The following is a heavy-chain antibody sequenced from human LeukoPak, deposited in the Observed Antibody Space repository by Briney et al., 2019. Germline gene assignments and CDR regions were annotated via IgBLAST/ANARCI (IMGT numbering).Heavy chain of an antibody. CDR2: IYTSGST. D-gene: IGHD4-17*01. CDR1: GGSISSYY. CDR3: ATGIYDYGDYDPYWYFDL. Sequence: PSETLSLTCTVSGGSISSYYWSWFRQPAGKGLEWIGRIYTSGSTNYNPSLKSRVTMSVDTSKNQFSLKLSSVTAAGTAVYYCATGIYDYGDYDPYWYFDLWGRGTLVTVSS. J-gene: IGHJ2*01. V-gene: IGHV4-4*07.